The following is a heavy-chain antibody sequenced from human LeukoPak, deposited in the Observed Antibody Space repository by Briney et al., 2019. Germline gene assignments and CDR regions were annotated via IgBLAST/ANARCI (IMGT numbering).Heavy chain of an antibody. V-gene: IGHV4-61*02. D-gene: IGHD3-22*01. CDR3: ARVSPGYYYDSSGD. J-gene: IGHJ4*02. CDR1: GGSISSGSYY. CDR2: IYTSGST. Sequence: SETLSLTCTVSGGSISSGSYYWSWIRQPAGKGLEWIGRIYTSGSTNYNPSLKSRVTISVDTSKNQFSLKLSSVTAADTAVYYCARVSPGYYYDSSGDWGQGTLVTVSS.